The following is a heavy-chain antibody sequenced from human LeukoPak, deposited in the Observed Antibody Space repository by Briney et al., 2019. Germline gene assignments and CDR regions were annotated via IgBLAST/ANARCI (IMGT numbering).Heavy chain of an antibody. CDR1: GFPFSEYS. Sequence: GGSLRLSCAASGFPFSEYSMIWVRQAPGKGLEWISYIGISSGNTKYADSVKGRFTVSGDNARNSLYLQMNSLRVEDTAVYYCARDHNYAFDNWGQGTLVTVSS. V-gene: IGHV3-11*06. CDR3: ARDHNYAFDN. CDR2: IGISSGNT. J-gene: IGHJ4*02. D-gene: IGHD1-1*01.